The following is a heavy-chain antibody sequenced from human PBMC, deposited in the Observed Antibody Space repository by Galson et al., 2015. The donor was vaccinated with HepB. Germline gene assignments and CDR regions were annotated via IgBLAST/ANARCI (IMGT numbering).Heavy chain of an antibody. V-gene: IGHV1-69*04. CDR2: IIPILDIA. CDR3: AREEDWNDSDGFEY. J-gene: IGHJ4*02. Sequence: SVKVSCKASGGTFSGYTLNWVRQAPGQGLEWMGRIIPILDIANYAQKFQGRVTITADKFTSTVYMDLSSLTSEDTAVYYCAREEDWNDSDGFEYWGQGTLVTVSS. CDR1: GGTFSGYT. D-gene: IGHD1-1*01.